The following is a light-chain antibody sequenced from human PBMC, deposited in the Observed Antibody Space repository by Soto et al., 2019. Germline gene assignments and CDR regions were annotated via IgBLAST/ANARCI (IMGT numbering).Light chain of an antibody. J-gene: IGKJ1*01. CDR2: GAS. V-gene: IGKV3-20*01. CDR3: QQYDTLPRT. Sequence: EIVMTQSPATLSVSPGERATLSCRASQTVNNNLAWYQQKPGQAPRLLIYGASSRATGIPDRFSGSGSGTDFTLTITRLEPEDSAMYYCQQYDTLPRTFGQGTKVDIK. CDR1: QTVNNN.